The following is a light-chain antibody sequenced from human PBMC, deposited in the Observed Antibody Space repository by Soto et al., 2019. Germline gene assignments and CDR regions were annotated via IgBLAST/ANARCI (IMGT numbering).Light chain of an antibody. Sequence: QSVLTQPPSASVTPGQRVTISCSGSISNIGSNNVYWYHQLPGTAPKLLIYKNNQRPSGVPDRFSGSKSGTSASLAIGGLRSEDEADYYCAAWDDSLRGWVFGGGTKLTVL. J-gene: IGLJ3*02. CDR2: KNN. CDR1: ISNIGSNN. V-gene: IGLV1-47*01. CDR3: AAWDDSLRGWV.